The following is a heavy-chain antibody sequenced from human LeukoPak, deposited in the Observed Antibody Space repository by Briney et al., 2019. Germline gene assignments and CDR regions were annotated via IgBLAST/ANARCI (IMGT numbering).Heavy chain of an antibody. V-gene: IGHV4-4*07. CDR2: IYTSGST. Sequence: PSETLSLTCTVSGGSISSYYWSWIRQPAGKGLEWIGRIYTSGSTNYNPSLKSRVTMSVDTSKNQFSLKLSTVTAADTAVYYCARELRYFDWLTYGMDVWGQGTTVTVSS. CDR1: GGSISSYY. J-gene: IGHJ6*02. D-gene: IGHD3-9*01. CDR3: ARELRYFDWLTYGMDV.